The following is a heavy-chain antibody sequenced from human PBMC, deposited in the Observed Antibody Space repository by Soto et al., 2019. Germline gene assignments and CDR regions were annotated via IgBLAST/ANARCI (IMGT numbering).Heavy chain of an antibody. CDR1: GASISSGGYY. CDR3: ARAPLN. V-gene: IGHV4-31*03. J-gene: IGHJ4*02. Sequence: QVHLKESGPGLLKPSQTLSLTCTVSGASISSGGYYCTWIRQHPGKGLEWIGYIYYSGSTYSNPSLKSRVTISVDTSKNQFSLKLSSVTAADTAVYYCARAPLNWGQGTLVTVSS. CDR2: IYYSGST.